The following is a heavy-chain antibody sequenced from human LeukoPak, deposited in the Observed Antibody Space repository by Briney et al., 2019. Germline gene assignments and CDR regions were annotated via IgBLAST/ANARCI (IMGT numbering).Heavy chain of an antibody. V-gene: IGHV4-59*08. CDR2: IYYSGST. CDR3: ARGAKWELPYFDY. Sequence: SETLSPTCTASGGSISSYYWSWIRQPPGKGLEWIGYIYYSGSTNYNPSRKSRVTISVDTSKNQFSLNLSSVTAADTAVYYCARGAKWELPYFDYWGQGTLVTVSS. CDR1: GGSISSYY. D-gene: IGHD1-26*01. J-gene: IGHJ4*02.